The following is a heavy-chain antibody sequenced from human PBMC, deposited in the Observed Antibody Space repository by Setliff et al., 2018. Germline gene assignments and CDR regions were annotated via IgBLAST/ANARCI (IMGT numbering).Heavy chain of an antibody. CDR3: ARDLGHGGDSDY. CDR1: GGSFSGYY. D-gene: IGHD2-21*02. CDR2: IIHSGST. Sequence: KTSETLSLTCAVYGGSFSGYYWSWIRQPPGKRLEWIGEIIHSGSTNYNPSLKSRVTISMDTSKNQVSLKLNSVTATDTAVYYCARDLGHGGDSDYWGQGILVTVSS. J-gene: IGHJ4*02. V-gene: IGHV4-34*12.